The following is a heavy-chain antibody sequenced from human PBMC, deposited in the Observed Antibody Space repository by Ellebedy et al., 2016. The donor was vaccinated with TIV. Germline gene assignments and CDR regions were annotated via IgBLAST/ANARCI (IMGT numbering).Heavy chain of an antibody. CDR3: ARGYSSSWLIPGDY. J-gene: IGHJ4*02. CDR2: INPNSGGT. D-gene: IGHD6-13*01. CDR1: GYTFTGQY. Sequence: ASVKVSCKASGYTFTGQYMHWVRQAPGQGLEWMGWINPNSGGTKYAQKFQGRVTMTRDTSISTAYMELSRLRSDDTAVYYCARGYSSSWLIPGDYWGQGTLVTVSS. V-gene: IGHV1-2*02.